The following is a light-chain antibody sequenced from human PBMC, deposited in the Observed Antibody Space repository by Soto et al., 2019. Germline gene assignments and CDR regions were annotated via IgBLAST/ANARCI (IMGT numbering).Light chain of an antibody. CDR2: DVS. Sequence: QAALTQPRSASASPRQSITISGLGTSIDVGGYNYVSWYQQHPAKAPKLIIFDVSKRPSGVPNRFSGSKSGNTASLTISGLRAEDEADYYCCSYVGRNTYVFGTGTKV. CDR1: SIDVGGYNY. CDR3: CSYVGRNTYV. V-gene: IGLV2-11*01. J-gene: IGLJ1*01.